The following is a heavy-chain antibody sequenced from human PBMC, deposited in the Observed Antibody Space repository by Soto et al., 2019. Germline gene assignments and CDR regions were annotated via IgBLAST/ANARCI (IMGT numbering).Heavy chain of an antibody. CDR1: GFTFSSYA. J-gene: IGHJ4*02. D-gene: IGHD5-12*01. CDR3: ARDPYGGYGHFDY. V-gene: IGHV3-30-3*01. Sequence: GGSLRLSCAASGFTFSSYAMHWVRQAPGKGLEWVAVISYDGSNKYYADSVKGRFTISRDNSKNTLYLQMNSLRAEDTAVYYCARDPYGGYGHFDYLGLGTLVTVSS. CDR2: ISYDGSNK.